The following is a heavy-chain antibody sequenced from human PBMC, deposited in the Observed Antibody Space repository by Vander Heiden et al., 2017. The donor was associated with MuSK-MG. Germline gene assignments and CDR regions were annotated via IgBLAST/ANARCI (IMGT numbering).Heavy chain of an antibody. D-gene: IGHD2-21*01. Sequence: QLQLQESGPGLVKPSETLSPTRTVSGASISSSSYYWGWIRQPPGKGLEWIGSIYYSGSTYYNPSLKSRVTISVDTSKNQFSLKLSSVTAADTAVYYCARQGPSWPFSMGYYYYGMDVWGQGTTVTVSS. J-gene: IGHJ6*02. CDR3: ARQGPSWPFSMGYYYYGMDV. CDR1: GASISSSSYY. V-gene: IGHV4-39*01. CDR2: IYYSGST.